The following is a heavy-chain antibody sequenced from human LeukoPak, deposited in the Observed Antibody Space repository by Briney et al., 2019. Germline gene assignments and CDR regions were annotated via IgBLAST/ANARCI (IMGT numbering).Heavy chain of an antibody. V-gene: IGHV3-53*01. CDR2: IYSGGNT. Sequence: QPGGSLRLSCAASGFTVSSNYMSWVRQAPGKWLEWVSIIYSGGNTYYADSVKGRFTISRDNSKNTLYLQMNTLGAEDTAVYYCARDYYGSGSYEWGQGTLVTVSS. CDR3: ARDYYGSGSYE. CDR1: GFTVSSNY. J-gene: IGHJ4*02. D-gene: IGHD3-10*01.